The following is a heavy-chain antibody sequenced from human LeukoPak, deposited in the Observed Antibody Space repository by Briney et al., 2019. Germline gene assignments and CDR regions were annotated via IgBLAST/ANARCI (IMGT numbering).Heavy chain of an antibody. Sequence: SETLSLTCTVSGGSISSYYWSWIRQPPGKGLEWIGYIYYSGSTNYNPSLKSRVTISVDTSKNQFSLKLSSVTAADTAVYYCARVDSITARGYGGLSTYYYGMDVWGQGTTVTVSS. CDR1: GGSISSYY. CDR3: ARVDSITARGYGGLSTYYYGMDV. CDR2: IYYSGST. V-gene: IGHV4-59*01. D-gene: IGHD4-23*01. J-gene: IGHJ6*02.